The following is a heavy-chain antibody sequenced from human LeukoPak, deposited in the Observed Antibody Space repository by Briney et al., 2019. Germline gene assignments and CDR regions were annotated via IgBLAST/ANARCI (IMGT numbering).Heavy chain of an antibody. Sequence: PSETLSLTCTVSGDSIRSYYWSWIRQLPGKGLEWIGYIYYSETANYNPSLKSRVTISVDTSKNQFSLKLTSVTAADTAVYYCARVYYSSSYDYWYFDLWGRGTLVTVSS. CDR3: ARVYYSSSYDYWYFDL. V-gene: IGHV4-59*01. D-gene: IGHD6-13*01. CDR1: GDSIRSYY. J-gene: IGHJ2*01. CDR2: IYYSETA.